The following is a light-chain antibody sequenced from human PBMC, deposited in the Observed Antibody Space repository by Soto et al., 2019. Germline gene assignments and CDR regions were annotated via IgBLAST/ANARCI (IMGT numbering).Light chain of an antibody. V-gene: IGKV3-15*01. CDR1: QSVRTN. CDR2: DAS. CDR3: QQGNNWPLT. J-gene: IGKJ4*01. Sequence: EIVMPQSPATLSVSPGERATLSCRASQSVRTNLACYHLKPGQAPRLIMYDASTRATGIPARVSGSGSGTQFTLTISSLQSEDFAVYYCQQGNNWPLTFGGGTKVEIK.